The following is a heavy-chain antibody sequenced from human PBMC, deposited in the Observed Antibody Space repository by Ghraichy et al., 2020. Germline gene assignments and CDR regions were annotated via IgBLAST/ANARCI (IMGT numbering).Heavy chain of an antibody. V-gene: IGHV3-23*01. CDR1: GFPFSNYV. J-gene: IGHJ1*01. Sequence: GGSLRLSCTASGFPFSNYVMSWVRQAPGKGLEWVSGICASGASPMYADTVRGRFTISRDNSKNTLYLQMNSLRAEDTALYYCAQAFLHPDASSGYFYRYFQQWGQRTLVTLCS. CDR2: ICASGASP. CDR3: AQAFLHPDASSGYFYRYFQQ. D-gene: IGHD3-22*01.